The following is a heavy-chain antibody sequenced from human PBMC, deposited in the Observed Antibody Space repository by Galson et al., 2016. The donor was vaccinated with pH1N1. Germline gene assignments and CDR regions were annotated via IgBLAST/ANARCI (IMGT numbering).Heavy chain of an antibody. CDR1: GFIFSDYW. CDR2: INQDGSRK. Sequence: SLRLSCAASGFIFSDYWMSWVRQAPGKGLEWVAKINQDGSRKYYVDSMKGRCTISRDNAENSLSLQMNSLRVEDTALYYCGTEDYYTTLYWGQGILVTVSS. CDR3: GTEDYYTTLY. J-gene: IGHJ4*02. D-gene: IGHD1-26*01. V-gene: IGHV3-7*01.